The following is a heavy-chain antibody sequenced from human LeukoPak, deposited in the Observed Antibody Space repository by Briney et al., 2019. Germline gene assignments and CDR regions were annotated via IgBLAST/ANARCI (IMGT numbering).Heavy chain of an antibody. CDR3: TTSRLVPADLRLTDAFDI. Sequence: PGGSLRLSCAASGFTFSNAWMSWVRQAPGKGLEWVGRIKSKTDGGTTDYAAPVKGRFTISRDDSKNTLYLQMNSLKTEDTAVYYCTTSRLVPADLRLTDAFDIWGQGTMVTVSS. J-gene: IGHJ3*02. CDR2: IKSKTDGGTT. CDR1: GFTFSNAW. V-gene: IGHV3-15*01. D-gene: IGHD2-2*01.